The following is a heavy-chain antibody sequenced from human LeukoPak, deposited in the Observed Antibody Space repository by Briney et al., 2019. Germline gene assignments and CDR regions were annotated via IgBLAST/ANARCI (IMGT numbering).Heavy chain of an antibody. CDR1: GFTFSSAA. J-gene: IGHJ5*02. CDR2: ISDSGGTT. CDR3: AKLTRGYCSSTACPNWFDP. D-gene: IGHD2-2*01. Sequence: GGSLRLSCAASGFTFSSAAMSWVPRAPGEGLEWVSAISDSGGTTYYADSVKGRFTISRDNSKNTLYLQMNSLRGEDTAVYYCAKLTRGYCSSTACPNWFDPWGQGTLVTVSS. V-gene: IGHV3-23*01.